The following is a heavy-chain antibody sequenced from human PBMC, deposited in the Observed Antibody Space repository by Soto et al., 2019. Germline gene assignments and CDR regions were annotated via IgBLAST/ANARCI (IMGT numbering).Heavy chain of an antibody. Sequence: GESLKISGKGSGDSFTSYWIGWVREMPGKGLEWMGIIYPGDSDPRYSPSFQGQVTISADKSISTAYLQWSSLKASDTAMYYCARYYDSSGSILGLHAFDIWGQGTMVTVSS. CDR2: IYPGDSDP. CDR1: GDSFTSYW. D-gene: IGHD3-22*01. V-gene: IGHV5-51*01. J-gene: IGHJ3*02. CDR3: ARYYDSSGSILGLHAFDI.